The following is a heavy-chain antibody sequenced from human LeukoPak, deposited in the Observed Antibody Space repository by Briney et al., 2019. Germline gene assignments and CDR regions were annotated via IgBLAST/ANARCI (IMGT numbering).Heavy chain of an antibody. CDR1: GFTFSSYS. D-gene: IGHD2-15*01. V-gene: IGHV3-21*01. CDR2: ISSSSSKE. J-gene: IGHJ4*02. Sequence: GGSLRLSCAASGFTFSSYSMNWVRQAPGKGLEWVSSISSSSSKENCADSVKGRFTISRDNAKNSLYLQMNSLRAEDTAVYYCARDREGAATFAQYYFDYWGQGTLVTVSS. CDR3: ARDREGAATFAQYYFDY.